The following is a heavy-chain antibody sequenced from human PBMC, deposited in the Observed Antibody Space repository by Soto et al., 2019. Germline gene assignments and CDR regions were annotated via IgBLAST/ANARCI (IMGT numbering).Heavy chain of an antibody. D-gene: IGHD2-15*01. CDR1: GFTVSSNY. Sequence: GGSLRLSCAASGFTVSSNYMSWVRQAPGKGLEWVSVIYSGGSTYYADSVKGRFTISRDNSKNTLYLQMNSLRAEDTAVYYCARSLVVVAATPDYYGMDVWGQGTTVTVSS. V-gene: IGHV3-53*01. CDR2: IYSGGST. CDR3: ARSLVVVAATPDYYGMDV. J-gene: IGHJ6*02.